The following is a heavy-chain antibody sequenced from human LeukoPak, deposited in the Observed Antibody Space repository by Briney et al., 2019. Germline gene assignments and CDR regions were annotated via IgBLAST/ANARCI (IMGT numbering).Heavy chain of an antibody. J-gene: IGHJ4*02. D-gene: IGHD3-10*01. CDR3: ARDRVMLDFGELSG. V-gene: IGHV3-7*04. CDR2: IRQDGGGK. Sequence: GGSLRLSCAASGFTFSTYWMTWVRQAPGKGLEWVANIRQDGGGKYYVDSVKGRFTISRDNAKKSLYLQMNSLRAEDTAVYYCARDRVMLDFGELSGGGQGTLVTVSS. CDR1: GFTFSTYW.